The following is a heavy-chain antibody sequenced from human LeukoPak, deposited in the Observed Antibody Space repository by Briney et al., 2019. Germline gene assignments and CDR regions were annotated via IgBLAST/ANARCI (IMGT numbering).Heavy chain of an antibody. V-gene: IGHV4-39*01. J-gene: IGHJ4*02. CDR1: GGSISNSNYY. Sequence: SETLSLTCTVSGGSISNSNYYWGWIRQSPKKGLEWIGSISYSGSAYSNPSLKSRVTMSVDTSKIHFSLNLTSVTAADTAVYFCARHQYSSGCSDYWGQGTLVIVSS. CDR2: ISYSGSA. CDR3: ARHQYSSGCSDY. D-gene: IGHD6-19*01.